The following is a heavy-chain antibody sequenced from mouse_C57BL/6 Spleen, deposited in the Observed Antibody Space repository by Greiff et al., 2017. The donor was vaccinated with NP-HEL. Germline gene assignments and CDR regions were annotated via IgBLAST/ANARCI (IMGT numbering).Heavy chain of an antibody. CDR3: ARSFYYGSSHWYFDV. D-gene: IGHD1-1*01. V-gene: IGHV1-18*01. J-gene: IGHJ1*03. CDR2: INPNNGGT. CDR1: GYTFTDYN. Sequence: EVQLQQSGPELVKPGASVKIPCKASGYTFTDYNMDWVKQSHGKSLEWIGDINPNNGGTIYNQKFKGKATLTVDKSSSTAYMELRSLTSEDTAVYYWARSFYYGSSHWYFDVWGTGTTVTVSS.